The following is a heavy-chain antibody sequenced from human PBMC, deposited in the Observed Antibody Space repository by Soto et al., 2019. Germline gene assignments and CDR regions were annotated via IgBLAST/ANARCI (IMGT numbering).Heavy chain of an antibody. V-gene: IGHV3-64*01. Sequence: EVQLVASGGGLVQPGGSLRLSCAASGFTFSSYAMHWVRQAPGKGLEYVSAISSNGGSTYYANSVKGRFTISRDNSKNTLYLQMGSLRAEDMAVYYCARARDYIWGSYRYALYYFDYWGQGTLVTVSS. CDR2: ISSNGGST. J-gene: IGHJ4*02. D-gene: IGHD3-16*02. CDR3: ARARDYIWGSYRYALYYFDY. CDR1: GFTFSSYA.